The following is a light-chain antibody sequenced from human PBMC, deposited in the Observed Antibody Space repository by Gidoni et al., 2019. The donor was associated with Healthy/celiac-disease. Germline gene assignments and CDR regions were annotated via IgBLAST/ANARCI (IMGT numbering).Light chain of an antibody. V-gene: IGLV2-14*01. CDR1: SSDVGGYNH. Sequence: SALPQPASVSGSPGQSITISCTGTSSDVGGYNHVSWYQQHPGTAPKLMIYEVSNRPSGVSNRFSGSKSGNTASLTISGRQAEDEADYYCSSYTSSSTRVFGTGTKVTVL. CDR3: SSYTSSSTRV. J-gene: IGLJ1*01. CDR2: EVS.